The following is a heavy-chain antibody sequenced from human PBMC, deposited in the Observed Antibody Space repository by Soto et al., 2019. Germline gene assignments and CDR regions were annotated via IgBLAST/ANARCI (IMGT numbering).Heavy chain of an antibody. CDR2: IIPIFPTP. Sequence: QVQLVQSGAEVKKPGSSVKISCKASGGSFRTNAFSWVRQAPGQGLEWMGGIIPIFPTPDYAQKFQGRVTXTXDXXTTTTYMELSSRRSEDTATYYCARDKDRQQLGGNYYYIMDVWGQGTTVTVSS. CDR3: ARDKDRQQLGGNYYYIMDV. D-gene: IGHD3-3*02. J-gene: IGHJ6*02. V-gene: IGHV1-69*05. CDR1: GGSFRTNA.